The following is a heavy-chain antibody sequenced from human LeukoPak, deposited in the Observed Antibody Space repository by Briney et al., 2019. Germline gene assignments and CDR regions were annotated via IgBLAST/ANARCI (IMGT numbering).Heavy chain of an antibody. J-gene: IGHJ4*02. Sequence: PSGTLSLTCAVYGGSFSGYYWSWIRQPPGKGLEWIGEINHSGSTNYNPSLKSRVTISVGTSKNQFSLKLSSVTAADTAVYYCARGTRSGSYYGYWGQGTVVSVSS. CDR1: GGSFSGYY. CDR2: INHSGST. D-gene: IGHD1-26*01. CDR3: ARGTRSGSYYGY. V-gene: IGHV4-34*01.